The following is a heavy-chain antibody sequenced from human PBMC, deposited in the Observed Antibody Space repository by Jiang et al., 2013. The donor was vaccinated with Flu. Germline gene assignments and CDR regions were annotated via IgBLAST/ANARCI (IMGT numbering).Heavy chain of an antibody. V-gene: IGHV4-34*01. CDR1: GGSFSDYY. J-gene: IGHJ4*02. CDR2: INHRGTT. D-gene: IGHD3-10*01. Sequence: TCAVHGGSFSDYYWSFIRQPPGKGLEWIGEINHRGTTNYNPSLKSRVTISVDTSKDQFSLTLGPVTAADTAVYYCARALYYYGSGNYYFYFDYWGQGTLVTVSS. CDR3: ARALYYYGSGNYYFYFDY.